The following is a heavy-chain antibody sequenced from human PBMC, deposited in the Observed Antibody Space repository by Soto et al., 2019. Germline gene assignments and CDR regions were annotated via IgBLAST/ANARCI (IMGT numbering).Heavy chain of an antibody. CDR2: ISYDGSNK. CDR1: GFTFSSYG. CDR3: AKEWVYNYYYMDF. V-gene: IGHV3-30*18. J-gene: IGHJ6*02. D-gene: IGHD2-2*02. Sequence: QVQLVESGGGVVQPGRSLRLSCAASGFTFSSYGMHWVRQAPIKGLEWAAVISYDGSNKYYTDSVKGRFTISRDNFKNTLYLQMNSLRAEDTAVYYCAKEWVYNYYYMDFLGQGTTVTVSS.